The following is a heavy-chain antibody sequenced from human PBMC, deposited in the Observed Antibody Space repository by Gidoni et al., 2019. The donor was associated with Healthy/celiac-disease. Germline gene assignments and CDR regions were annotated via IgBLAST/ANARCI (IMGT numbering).Heavy chain of an antibody. CDR1: GFTCSSYG. V-gene: IGHV3-33*01. D-gene: IGHD3-22*01. Sequence: QVQLVESGGGVVQPGRSLRLSCAASGFTCSSYGMHWVRQAPGKGLEWVAVIWYDGSNKYYADSVKGRFTISRDNSKSTLYLQMNSLRAEDTAVYYCARDKGDDSIGDAFDIWGQGTMVTVSS. CDR2: IWYDGSNK. J-gene: IGHJ3*02. CDR3: ARDKGDDSIGDAFDI.